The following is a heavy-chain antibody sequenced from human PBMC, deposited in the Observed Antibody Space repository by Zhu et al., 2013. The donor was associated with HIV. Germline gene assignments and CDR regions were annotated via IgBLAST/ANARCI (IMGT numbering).Heavy chain of an antibody. CDR3: ARPHHYDFWSGYEYYFDY. Sequence: QVQLVQSGAEVKKPGASVKVSCKASGYTFTSYGISWVRQAPGQGLEWMGWISAYNGNTNYAQKLQGRVTMTTDTSTSTAYMELRSLRSDDTAVYYCARPHHYDFWSGYEYYFDYWGRGNPWSPSPQ. CDR1: GYTFTSYG. D-gene: IGHD3-3*01. V-gene: IGHV1-18*01. CDR2: ISAYNGNT. J-gene: IGHJ4*02.